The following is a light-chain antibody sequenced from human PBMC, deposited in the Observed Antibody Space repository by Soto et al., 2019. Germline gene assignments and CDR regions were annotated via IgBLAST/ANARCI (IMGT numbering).Light chain of an antibody. CDR2: EVS. CDR3: SSYTSSGTPVV. Sequence: QSALTQPASVSGSPGQSITISCTGTSSDVGGYNYVSWYQQHPGKAPKLMIYEVSNRPSGVSNRFSGSKSGNTASLTISGLQAEDEADYYCSSYTSSGTPVVFGGGTKVTV. J-gene: IGLJ2*01. V-gene: IGLV2-14*01. CDR1: SSDVGGYNY.